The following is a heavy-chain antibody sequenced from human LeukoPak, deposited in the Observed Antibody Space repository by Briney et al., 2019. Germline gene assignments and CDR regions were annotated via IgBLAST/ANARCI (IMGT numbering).Heavy chain of an antibody. CDR3: ARAEIELLWFGESKPKWFDC. CDR1: GGSINNYY. V-gene: IGHV4-4*07. D-gene: IGHD3-10*01. CDR2: IYTSGST. J-gene: IGHJ4*02. Sequence: ETLSLTCTVSGGSINNYYWSWIRQPAGKGLEWVGRIYTSGSTNYNPSLKSRVTMSVDTSKNQFSLKLSSVTAAETAVYYCARAEIELLWFGESKPKWFDCWGQGTLVTVSS.